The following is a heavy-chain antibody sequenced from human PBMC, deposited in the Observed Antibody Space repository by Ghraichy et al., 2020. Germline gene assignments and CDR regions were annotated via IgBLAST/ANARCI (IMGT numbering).Heavy chain of an antibody. CDR2: IWYDGSNK. CDR3: ARERYSSSWWDYYYYYGMDV. Sequence: GGSLRLSCAASGFTFSSYGMHWVRQAPGKGLEWVAVIWYDGSNKYYADSVKGRFTISRDNSKNTLYLQMNSLRAEDMAVYYCARERYSSSWWDYYYYYGMDVWGQGTTVTVSS. D-gene: IGHD6-13*01. V-gene: IGHV3-33*01. J-gene: IGHJ6*02. CDR1: GFTFSSYG.